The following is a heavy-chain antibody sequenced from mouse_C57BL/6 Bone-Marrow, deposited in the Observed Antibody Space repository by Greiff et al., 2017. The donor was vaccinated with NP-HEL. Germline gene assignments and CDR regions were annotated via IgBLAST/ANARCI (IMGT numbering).Heavy chain of an antibody. Sequence: EVNLVESGGDLVKPGGSLKLSCAASGFTFSSYGMSWVRQTPDKRLEWVATISSGGSYTYYPDSVQGRVTISRDTAKNTLYLQMSSLKSEDTAMYYCASPYYSNWYFDVWGTGTTVTVSS. CDR3: ASPYYSNWYFDV. J-gene: IGHJ1*03. D-gene: IGHD2-5*01. V-gene: IGHV5-6*01. CDR2: ISSGGSYT. CDR1: GFTFSSYG.